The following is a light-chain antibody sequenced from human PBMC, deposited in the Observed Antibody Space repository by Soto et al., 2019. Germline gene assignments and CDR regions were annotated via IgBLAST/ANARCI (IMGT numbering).Light chain of an antibody. Sequence: DFQMTQSPSTLSASVGDRVTITCRASQNINNWVAWYQQKPGKAPKFLIYDASTLQRGVPSRFSGSGFGTEFSLTIRSLLPDDFGSYYCQHTRTFGQGTKVEIK. J-gene: IGKJ1*01. CDR2: DAS. V-gene: IGKV1-5*01. CDR1: QNINNW. CDR3: QHTRT.